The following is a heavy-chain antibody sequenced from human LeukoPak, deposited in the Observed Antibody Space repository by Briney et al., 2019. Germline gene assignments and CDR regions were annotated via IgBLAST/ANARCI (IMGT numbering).Heavy chain of an antibody. CDR1: GGTFSSYA. J-gene: IGHJ6*02. V-gene: IGHV1-69*04. CDR3: ARVAKGDQTGMRAARTYYYYYGMDV. D-gene: IGHD2-15*01. CDR2: IIPIFGIA. Sequence: ASVKVSCKASGGTFSSYAISWMRQAPGQGLEWMGRIIPIFGIANYAQKFQGRVTITADKSTSTAYMELSSLRSEDTAVYYCARVAKGDQTGMRAARTYYYYYGMDVWAKGPRSPSP.